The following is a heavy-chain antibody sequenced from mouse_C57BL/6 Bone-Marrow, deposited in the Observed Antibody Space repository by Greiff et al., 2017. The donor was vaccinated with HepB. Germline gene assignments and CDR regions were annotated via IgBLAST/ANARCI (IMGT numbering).Heavy chain of an antibody. D-gene: IGHD4-1*01. CDR3: ARGGNWDLDY. V-gene: IGHV1-50*01. CDR1: GYTFTSYW. CDR2: IDPSDSYT. J-gene: IGHJ2*01. Sequence: QVQLQQPGAELVKPGASVKLSCKASGYTFTSYWMQWVKQRPGQGLEWIGEIDPSDSYTNYNQKFKGKATLTVDTSSSTAYMQLSSLTSEDAAVYYCARGGNWDLDYWGQGNTLTVSS.